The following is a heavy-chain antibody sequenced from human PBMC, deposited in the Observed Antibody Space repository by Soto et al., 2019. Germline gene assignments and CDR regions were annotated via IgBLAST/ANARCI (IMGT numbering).Heavy chain of an antibody. J-gene: IGHJ6*02. CDR1: GFNFNSYS. Sequence: GGSLRLSCAASGFNFNSYSINWVRQAPGKRLEWLSSISSSGYIFSTDSVRGRFTISRDNAKTSVYLQINILTAEDTAVYFCARDCSGGSCYPGMDVWGQGATVTVSS. D-gene: IGHD2-15*01. CDR3: ARDCSGGSCYPGMDV. V-gene: IGHV3-21*01. CDR2: ISSSGYI.